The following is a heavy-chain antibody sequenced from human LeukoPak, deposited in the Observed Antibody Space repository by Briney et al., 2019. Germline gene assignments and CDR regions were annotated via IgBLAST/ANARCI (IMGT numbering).Heavy chain of an antibody. V-gene: IGHV4-34*01. CDR2: INHSGST. CDR1: GGSFSGYY. J-gene: IGHJ4*02. CDR3: AREETYVDY. Sequence: SETLSLTCAVYGGSFSGYYWSWIRQPPGKGLEWIGEINHSGSTNYNPSLKSRVTVSVDTSKNQFSLKLSSVTAADTAVYYCAREETYVDYWGQGTLVTVSS.